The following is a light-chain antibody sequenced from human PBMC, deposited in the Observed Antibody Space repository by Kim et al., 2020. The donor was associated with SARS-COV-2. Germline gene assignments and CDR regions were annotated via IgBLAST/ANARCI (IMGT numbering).Light chain of an antibody. Sequence: GQAITISCTRTSSDVGHYNSVSWYQQHPGKAPKLMIYDVTKRPSGVSIRFSGSKSGNTASLTISGLQAEDEADYYCNSYTSSTSDVFGTGTKVTVL. J-gene: IGLJ1*01. V-gene: IGLV2-14*04. CDR3: NSYTSSTSDV. CDR2: DVT. CDR1: SSDVGHYNS.